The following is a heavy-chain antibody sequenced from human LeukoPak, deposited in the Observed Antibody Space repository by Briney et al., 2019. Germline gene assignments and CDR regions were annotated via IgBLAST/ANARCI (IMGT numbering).Heavy chain of an antibody. D-gene: IGHD2-21*02. V-gene: IGHV3-48*04. CDR3: AKDMSGGDCPDY. Sequence: PGGSLRLSCAASEFTFRTYSMNWVRQAPGKGLEWVSYIDTTSSTIYYADSVKGRFTISRDNSKNTLYLQMNSLRAEDTAVYYCAKDMSGGDCPDYWGQGTLVTVSS. CDR1: EFTFRTYS. CDR2: IDTTSSTI. J-gene: IGHJ4*02.